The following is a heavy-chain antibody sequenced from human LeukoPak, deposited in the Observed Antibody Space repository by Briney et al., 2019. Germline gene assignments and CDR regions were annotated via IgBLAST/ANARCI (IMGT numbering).Heavy chain of an antibody. D-gene: IGHD3-22*01. CDR3: AKIINTYFLYYFDY. V-gene: IGHV3-23*01. CDR2: ISGSGGST. Sequence: GGSLRLSCAASGFTFSSYAMSWVRQAPGKGLEWVSAISGSGGSTYYADSVKGRFTISRDNSKNTLHLQMNSLRAEDTGVYYCAKIINTYFLYYFDYWGQGTLVTVSS. CDR1: GFTFSSYA. J-gene: IGHJ4*02.